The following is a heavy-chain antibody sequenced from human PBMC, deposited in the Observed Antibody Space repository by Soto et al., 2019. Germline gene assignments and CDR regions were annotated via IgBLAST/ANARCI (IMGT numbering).Heavy chain of an antibody. CDR1: GYTFTSYG. D-gene: IGHD3-10*01. CDR2: ISAYNGNT. J-gene: IGHJ6*02. CDR3: ARRSKALLWFGDHGMDV. V-gene: IGHV1-18*04. Sequence: ASVKVSCKASGYTFTSYGISWVRQAPGQGLEWMGWISAYNGNTNYAQKLQGRVTMTTDTSTSTAYMELRSLRSDDTAVYYCARRSKALLWFGDHGMDVCGQGTTVTVSS.